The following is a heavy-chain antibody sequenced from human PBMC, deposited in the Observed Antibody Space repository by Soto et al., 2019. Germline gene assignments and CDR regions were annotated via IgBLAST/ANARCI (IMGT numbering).Heavy chain of an antibody. CDR2: IDYSGSA. J-gene: IGHJ3*01. D-gene: IGHD1-26*01. CDR1: RDSIRSGGYL. Sequence: QVQLQESGPGLLKPSQTLSLTCTDSRDSIRSGGYLWAWLRQHPGKGPEWIGNIDYSGSASYNPSLKSRVIMSIDTPKNEFSLKLSSLTAADTAVYYCARNGIVGAGGAFDVWGQGTTVTVSS. CDR3: ARNGIVGAGGAFDV. V-gene: IGHV4-31*03.